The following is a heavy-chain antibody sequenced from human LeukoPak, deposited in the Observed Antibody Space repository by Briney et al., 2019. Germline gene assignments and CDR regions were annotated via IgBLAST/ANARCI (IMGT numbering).Heavy chain of an antibody. CDR3: ARVRYDYVWGSYHYHFDY. Sequence: SETLSLTCTVSGGSISSYYWSWIRQPPGKGLEWSGYIYYSGSTNDNPSLKSRVMILVDTSKNQFSLKLSSVTAADTAVYYCARVRYDYVWGSYHYHFDYWGQGTLVTVSS. CDR1: GGSISSYY. D-gene: IGHD3-16*02. J-gene: IGHJ4*02. CDR2: IYYSGST. V-gene: IGHV4-59*12.